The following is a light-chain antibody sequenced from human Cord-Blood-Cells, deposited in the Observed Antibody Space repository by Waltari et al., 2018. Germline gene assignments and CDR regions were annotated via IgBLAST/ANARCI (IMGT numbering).Light chain of an antibody. CDR1: KLGDKY. CDR2: QDS. CDR3: QAWDSSTWV. V-gene: IGLV3-1*01. J-gene: IGLJ3*02. Sequence: SYELTQPPSVSVSPGQTASITCSGDKLGDKYACWYQQKPGQSPVLVIYQDSKRPSGIPGRFSSSNSGNTATLTISGTQAMDEADYYCQAWDSSTWVFGGGTKLTVL.